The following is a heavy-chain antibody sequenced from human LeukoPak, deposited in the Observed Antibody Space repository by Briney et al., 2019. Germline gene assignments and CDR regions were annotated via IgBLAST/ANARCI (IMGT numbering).Heavy chain of an antibody. D-gene: IGHD2-2*01. V-gene: IGHV3-30*18. CDR2: ISFDGSNE. J-gene: IGHJ4*02. CDR1: GFTFSNYA. Sequence: GGSLRLSCAAFGFTFSNYAMHWVRQAPGKGLEWVTVISFDGSNEYYADSVKGRFTISRDNSNNTLSLQMNSLRAEDTAVYYCAKDVPPNSWGQGTLVTVSS. CDR3: AKDVPPNS.